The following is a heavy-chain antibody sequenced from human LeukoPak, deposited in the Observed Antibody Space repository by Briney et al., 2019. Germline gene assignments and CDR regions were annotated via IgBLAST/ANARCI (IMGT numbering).Heavy chain of an antibody. D-gene: IGHD3-10*01. CDR2: INPHSGGT. J-gene: IGHJ5*02. Sequence: ASVNVSCKASGGTFSSYAISWVRQAPGQGLEWRGWINPHSGGTDHAQTFQGRVTITTDTSMSTAYMELSRLTSADTAVYYCAREGGSSWFDPWGEGAMLTVSS. CDR3: AREGGSSWFDP. V-gene: IGHV1-2*02. CDR1: GGTFSSYA.